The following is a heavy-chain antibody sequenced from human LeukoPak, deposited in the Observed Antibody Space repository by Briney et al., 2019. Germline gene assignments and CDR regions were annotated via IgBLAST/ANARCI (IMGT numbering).Heavy chain of an antibody. CDR3: ARAKGGRYYFDY. J-gene: IGHJ4*02. Sequence: PSXXLSLTCIVSGGSISSNYWSWIRQPPGKGLEWIGYIYYSGSTNYNPSLKSRVTISVDTSKNQFSLKLSSVTAADTAVYYCARAKGGRYYFDYWGQGTLVTVSS. V-gene: IGHV4-59*01. CDR2: IYYSGST. D-gene: IGHD3-16*01. CDR1: GGSISSNY.